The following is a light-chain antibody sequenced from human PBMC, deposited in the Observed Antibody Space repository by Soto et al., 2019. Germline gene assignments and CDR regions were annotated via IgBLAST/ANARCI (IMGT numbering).Light chain of an antibody. J-gene: IGLJ3*02. V-gene: IGLV2-11*01. CDR3: SSYTSSSTQV. Sequence: QSALTQPRSVSGSPGRSVTISCTGTSSDFGDDKYVSWYQQHPGQAPKLVIYDVTKRPSGVPDRFSGSKSGNTASLTISGLQAEDEADYYCSSYTSSSTQVLGGGTKLTVL. CDR1: SSDFGDDKY. CDR2: DVT.